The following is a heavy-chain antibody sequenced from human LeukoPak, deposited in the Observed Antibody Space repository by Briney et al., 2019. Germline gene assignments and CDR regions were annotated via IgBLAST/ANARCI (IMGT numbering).Heavy chain of an antibody. CDR2: ISAYNGNT. CDR3: ARVDSGSYLGYFDY. J-gene: IGHJ4*02. Sequence: GASVTVSCKASGYTFTSYGISWVRQAPGQGLEWMGWISAYNGNTNYAQKLQGRVTMTTDTSTSTAYMELRSLRSDDTAVYYCARVDSGSYLGYFDYWGQGTLVTVSS. V-gene: IGHV1-18*01. CDR1: GYTFTSYG. D-gene: IGHD1-26*01.